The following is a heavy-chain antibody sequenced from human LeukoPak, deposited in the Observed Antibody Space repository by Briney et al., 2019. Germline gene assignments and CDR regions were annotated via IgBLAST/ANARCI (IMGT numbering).Heavy chain of an antibody. CDR1: GYTFTGYY. V-gene: IGHV1-2*02. Sequence: ASVKVSCKASGYTFTGYYMHWVRQAPGQGLEWMGWINPNSGGTNYAQKFQGRVTMTRDTSISTAYMELSRLRSDDTAVYYCAVMITFGGVIVHDYWGQGTLVTVSS. D-gene: IGHD3-16*02. CDR2: INPNSGGT. CDR3: AVMITFGGVIVHDY. J-gene: IGHJ4*02.